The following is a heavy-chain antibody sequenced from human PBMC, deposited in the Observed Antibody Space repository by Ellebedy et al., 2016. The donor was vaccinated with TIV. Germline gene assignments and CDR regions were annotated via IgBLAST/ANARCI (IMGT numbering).Heavy chain of an antibody. Sequence: GESLKISXAASGFTFSNAWMSWVRQAPGKGLEWVGRIKSKTDGGTTDYAAPVKGRFTISRDDSKNTLYLQMNSLKTEDTAVYYCTTDSTAVLLWFGSIWGQGTLVTVSS. D-gene: IGHD3-10*01. V-gene: IGHV3-15*01. CDR1: GFTFSNAW. J-gene: IGHJ4*02. CDR3: TTDSTAVLLWFGSI. CDR2: IKSKTDGGTT.